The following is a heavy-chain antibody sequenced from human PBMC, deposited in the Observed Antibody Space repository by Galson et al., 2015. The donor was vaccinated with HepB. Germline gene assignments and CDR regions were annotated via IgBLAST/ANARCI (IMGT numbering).Heavy chain of an antibody. CDR1: GYTFTGYY. Sequence: SVKVSCKASGYTFTGYYMHWVRQAPGQGLEWMGWINPNSGGTNYAQKFQGRVTMTRDTSISTAHMELSRLRSDDTAVYYCARDCSSTSCLDAFDIWGQGTMVTVSS. CDR3: ARDCSSTSCLDAFDI. CDR2: INPNSGGT. D-gene: IGHD2-2*01. J-gene: IGHJ3*02. V-gene: IGHV1-2*02.